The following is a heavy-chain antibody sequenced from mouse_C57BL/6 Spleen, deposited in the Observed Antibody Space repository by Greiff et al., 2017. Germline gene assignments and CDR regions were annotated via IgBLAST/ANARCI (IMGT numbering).Heavy chain of an antibody. CDR2: IYPGDGDT. V-gene: IGHV1-82*01. J-gene: IGHJ4*01. D-gene: IGHD2-1*01. CDR1: GYAFSSSW. CDR3: AYGNSVLHAMDY. Sequence: VQLQESGPELVKPGASVKISCKASGYAFSSSWMNWVKQRPGKGLEWIGRIYPGDGDTNYNGKFKGKATLTADKSSSTAYMQLSSLTSEDSAVYFFAYGNSVLHAMDYWGQGTSVTVSS.